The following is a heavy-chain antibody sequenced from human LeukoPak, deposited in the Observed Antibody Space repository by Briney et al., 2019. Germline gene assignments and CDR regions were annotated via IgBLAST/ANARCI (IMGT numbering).Heavy chain of an antibody. J-gene: IGHJ5*02. D-gene: IGHD5-12*01. CDR3: AKREWLRLFDP. CDR1: GFTFDDYG. Sequence: GGSLRLSCAASGFTFDDYGMSWVRHAPGKGLEWVSGINWNGGSTGYADSVKGRFTISRDNSKNTLYLQMNSLRAEDTAVYYCAKREWLRLFDPWGQGTLVTVSS. CDR2: INWNGGST. V-gene: IGHV3-20*04.